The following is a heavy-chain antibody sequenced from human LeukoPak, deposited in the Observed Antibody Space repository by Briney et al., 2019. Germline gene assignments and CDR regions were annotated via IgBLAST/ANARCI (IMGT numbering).Heavy chain of an antibody. CDR1: GGSISSSSYY. V-gene: IGHV4-61*02. Sequence: SETLSLTCTVSGGSISSSSYYWSWIRQPAGKGLEWIGRIYTSGSTNYNPSLKSRVTMSVDTSKNQFSLKLSSVTAADTAVYYCARVRITFGGVIAFDYWGQGTLVTVSS. J-gene: IGHJ4*02. CDR2: IYTSGST. D-gene: IGHD3-16*02. CDR3: ARVRITFGGVIAFDY.